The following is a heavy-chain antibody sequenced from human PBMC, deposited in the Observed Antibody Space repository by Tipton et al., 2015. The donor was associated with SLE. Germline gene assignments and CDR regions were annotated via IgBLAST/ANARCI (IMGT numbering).Heavy chain of an antibody. J-gene: IGHJ6*03. Sequence: TLSLTCTVSGASISSSSYYWGWIRQPPGKGLEWIGYIYYSGSTNYNPSLKSRVTISVDRSKKQFSLNLNSVTAADTAVYYCARRRQLGLYSYYMDVWGKGTTVIVSS. CDR1: GASISSSSYY. CDR2: IYYSGST. V-gene: IGHV4-61*05. CDR3: ARRRQLGLYSYYMDV. D-gene: IGHD6-6*01.